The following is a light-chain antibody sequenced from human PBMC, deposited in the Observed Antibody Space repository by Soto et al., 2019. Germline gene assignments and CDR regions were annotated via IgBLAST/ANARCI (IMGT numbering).Light chain of an antibody. CDR2: DAF. CDR1: QRVSSY. Sequence: EIVLTQSPATLSLSPGERATLSCRASQRVSSYLAWYQQKPGQAPRLLIYDAFNRATGTPARFSGSGSGTDFTLTISSLEPEDFAVYYCQQRSNWPPYTFGQGTKLEIK. V-gene: IGKV3-11*01. J-gene: IGKJ2*01. CDR3: QQRSNWPPYT.